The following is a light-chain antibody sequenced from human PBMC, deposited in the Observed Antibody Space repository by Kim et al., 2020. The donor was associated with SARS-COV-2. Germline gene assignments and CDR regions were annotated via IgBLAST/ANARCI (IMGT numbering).Light chain of an antibody. CDR3: GTWDSSLSAGGV. V-gene: IGLV1-51*01. CDR1: SSNIGNNY. Sequence: QNATTSCSGSSSNIGNNYVPWYQQLPGTAPKLLIYDNNKRPSGIPDRFSGSKSGTSATLGITGLQTGDEADYYCGTWDSSLSAGGVFGTGTKVTVL. CDR2: DNN. J-gene: IGLJ1*01.